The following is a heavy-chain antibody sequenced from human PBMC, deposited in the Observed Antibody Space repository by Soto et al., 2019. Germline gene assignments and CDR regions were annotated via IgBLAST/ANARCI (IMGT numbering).Heavy chain of an antibody. CDR1: GGSISSSTYY. CDR2: IYYTGNT. Sequence: TSETLSLTCTVSGGSISSSTYYWGWIRQPPGKGLQWIGSIYYTGNTYYNPSLKSRVTISVDTSKNQFSLKLNSVTAADTAVYHCARMATVTTYFDYWGQGTLVTVSS. CDR3: ARMATVTTYFDY. J-gene: IGHJ4*02. V-gene: IGHV4-39*01. D-gene: IGHD4-17*01.